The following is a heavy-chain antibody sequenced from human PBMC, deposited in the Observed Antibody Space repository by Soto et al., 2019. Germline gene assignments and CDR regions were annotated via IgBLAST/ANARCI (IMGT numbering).Heavy chain of an antibody. J-gene: IGHJ4*02. CDR2: INPSGGSA. CDR3: ARGYSNHYFHH. V-gene: IGHV1-46*01. CDR1: GYTFTSYY. Sequence: QGELVQSGAEVQKPGASVKVSCKASGYTFTSYYMHWLRQAPGQGPEWMGIINPSGGSATYAQNFQGRVTMTRDTSTSTVYMQVSSLRSEDTALYYCARGYSNHYFHHWGQGTLVTVSS. D-gene: IGHD4-4*01.